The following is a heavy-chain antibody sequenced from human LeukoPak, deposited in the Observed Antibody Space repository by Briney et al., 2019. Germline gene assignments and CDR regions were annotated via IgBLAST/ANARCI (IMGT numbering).Heavy chain of an antibody. CDR3: ARGIGYSSSWYGWFDP. Sequence: SETLSLTCTVSGGSISSSSYYWGWIRQPPGKGLEWIGSIYYSGSTYYNPSLKSRVTISVDTSKNQFSLKLSSVTAADTAVYYCARGIGYSSSWYGWFDPWGQGTLVTVSS. V-gene: IGHV4-39*07. CDR1: GGSISSSSYY. D-gene: IGHD6-13*01. J-gene: IGHJ5*02. CDR2: IYYSGST.